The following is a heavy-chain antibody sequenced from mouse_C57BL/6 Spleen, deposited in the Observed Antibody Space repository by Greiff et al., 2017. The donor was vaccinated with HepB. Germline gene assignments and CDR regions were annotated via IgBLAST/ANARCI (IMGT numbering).Heavy chain of an antibody. Sequence: EVKLVESGPGLVKPSQSLSLTCSVPGYSITSGYYWNWIRQFPGNKLEWMGYISYDGSNNYNPSLKNRISITRDTSKNQFFLKLNSVTTEDTATYYCARELDYHGGFAYWGQGTLVTVSA. D-gene: IGHD1-1*01. J-gene: IGHJ3*01. CDR3: ARELDYHGGFAY. CDR1: GYSITSGYY. CDR2: ISYDGSN. V-gene: IGHV3-6*01.